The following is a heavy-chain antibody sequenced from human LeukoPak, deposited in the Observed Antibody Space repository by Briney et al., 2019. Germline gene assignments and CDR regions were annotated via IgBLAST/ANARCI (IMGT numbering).Heavy chain of an antibody. CDR2: INHSGST. D-gene: IGHD5-24*01. Sequence: SETLSLTCAVYGGSLSGYYWSWIRQPPGKGLEWIGEINHSGSTNYNPSLKSRVTISVDTSKNQFSLKLSSVTAADTAVYYCARVRQRWLHPYYFDYWGQGTLVTVSS. CDR3: ARVRQRWLHPYYFDY. J-gene: IGHJ4*02. V-gene: IGHV4-34*01. CDR1: GGSLSGYY.